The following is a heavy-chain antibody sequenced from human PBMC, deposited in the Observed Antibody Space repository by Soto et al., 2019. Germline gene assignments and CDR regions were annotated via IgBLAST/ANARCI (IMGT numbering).Heavy chain of an antibody. V-gene: IGHV1-69*02. Sequence: QVQLVQSGAEVKKPGSSVKVSCKASGGTFSSYTISWVRQAHGQGLEWMGRIIPILGIANYAQKFQGRVTITADKSTSTAYMELSSLRSEDTAVYYCAGRGSFAAGDYGVDYWGQGTLVTVSS. CDR3: AGRGSFAAGDYGVDY. D-gene: IGHD4-17*01. CDR1: GGTFSSYT. J-gene: IGHJ4*02. CDR2: IIPILGIA.